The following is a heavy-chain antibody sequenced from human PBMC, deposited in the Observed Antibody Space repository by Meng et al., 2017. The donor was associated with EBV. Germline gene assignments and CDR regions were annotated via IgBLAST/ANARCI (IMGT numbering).Heavy chain of an antibody. D-gene: IGHD3-10*01. V-gene: IGHV4-4*02. J-gene: IGHJ4*02. CDR1: CGTMSSSIC. CDR2: IDQSGST. Sequence: QRKGLGTSLVTPVVTTPLTGRVSCGTMSSSICGSGVSQPPGKGLEWIGEIDQSGSTNYNPSIKSRVTISLDKSKNQFSLKRSSVTAADTAVYYCARVPKLGGSSVPRDKREFGGFDYWGQGTLVTVPS. CDR3: ARVPKLGGSSVPRDKREFGGFDY.